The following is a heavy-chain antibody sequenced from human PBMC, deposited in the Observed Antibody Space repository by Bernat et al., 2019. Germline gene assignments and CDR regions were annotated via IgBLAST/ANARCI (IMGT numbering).Heavy chain of an antibody. V-gene: IGHV1-46*01. D-gene: IGHD3-3*01. Sequence: QVQLVQSGAEVKKPGASVKVSCKASGYTFTSYYMHWVRQAPGQGLEWMGIINPSGGSTSYAQKFQGRVTMTRDTYTSTVYMELSSLRSEDTAVYYCARSSITIFGVVIEAGLFDYWGQGTLVTVSS. CDR2: INPSGGST. J-gene: IGHJ4*02. CDR3: ARSSITIFGVVIEAGLFDY. CDR1: GYTFTSYY.